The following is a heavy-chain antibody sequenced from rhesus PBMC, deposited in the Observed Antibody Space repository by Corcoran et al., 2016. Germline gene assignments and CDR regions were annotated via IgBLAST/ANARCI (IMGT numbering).Heavy chain of an antibody. Sequence: EVQLVESGGGLVQPGGSLRLSCTGSGFTFGSYYIYWVRQAPGKGLGWVSGINTGWGRTWYTGAVKGRFTISKENAKNTLYLQMDSLIAEDTAVYYCARDIPPGYSSWSLGGYWGQGVLVTVSS. J-gene: IGHJ4*01. CDR3: ARDIPPGYSSWSLGGY. CDR2: INTGWGRT. D-gene: IGHD6-13*01. CDR1: GFTFGSYY. V-gene: IGHV3-8*01.